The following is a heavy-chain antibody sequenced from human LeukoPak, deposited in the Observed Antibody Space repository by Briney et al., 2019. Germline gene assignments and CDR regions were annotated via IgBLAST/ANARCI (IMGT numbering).Heavy chain of an antibody. D-gene: IGHD1-26*01. V-gene: IGHV3-21*01. CDR3: ARVGSYGQHRPSDY. CDR1: GFTFSSYS. CDR2: ISSSSSYI. Sequence: PGGSLRLSCAASGFTFSSYSMNWVRQAPGKGLEWVSSISSSSSYIYYADSVKGRFTISRDNAKNSLYLQMNSLRAEDTAVYYCARVGSYGQHRPSDYWGQGTLVTVSP. J-gene: IGHJ4*02.